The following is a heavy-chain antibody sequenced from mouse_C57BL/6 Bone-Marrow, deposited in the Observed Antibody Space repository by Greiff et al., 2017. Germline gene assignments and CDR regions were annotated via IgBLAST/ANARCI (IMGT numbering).Heavy chain of an antibody. CDR3: ARYYYGQRYFDV. V-gene: IGHV1-63*01. J-gene: IGHJ1*03. CDR1: GYTFTNYW. Sequence: VQLQQSGAELVRPGTSVKMSCKASGYTFTNYWIGWAKQRPGHGLEWIGDIYPGGGYTNYNEKFKGKATLTADKSSSTAYMHFSSLTSEDSAIYYCARYYYGQRYFDVWGTGTTVTVSS. CDR2: IYPGGGYT. D-gene: IGHD1-2*01.